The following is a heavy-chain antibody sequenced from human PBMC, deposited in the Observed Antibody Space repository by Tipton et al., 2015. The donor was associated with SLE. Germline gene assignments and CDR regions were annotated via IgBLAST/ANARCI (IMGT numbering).Heavy chain of an antibody. D-gene: IGHD3-3*02. V-gene: IGHV4-59*01. CDR3: ARGPPFMEWERNWFDP. CDR1: GGSIRSYY. CDR2: IYHSGIT. Sequence: TLSLTCTVSGGSIRSYYWTWIRQPPGKRLEWIAYIYHSGITNYNPSLQSRVTISVDGSKNQFSLKLTSVTAADTAVYYCARGPPFMEWERNWFDPWGQGTQVTVSS. J-gene: IGHJ5*02.